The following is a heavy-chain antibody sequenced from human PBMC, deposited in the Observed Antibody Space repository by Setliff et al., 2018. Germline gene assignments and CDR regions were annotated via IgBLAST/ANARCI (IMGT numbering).Heavy chain of an antibody. CDR3: ARLGYSDGFDI. D-gene: IGHD5-18*01. CDR2: VYCGDSDT. J-gene: IGHJ3*02. V-gene: IGHV5-51*01. CDR1: EYTFSDYW. Sequence: PGESLKISCKSSEYTFSDYWIGWVRQMPGKGLEWRGVVYCGDSDTRYSPSFQGQVTMSADRSIRSAYLQWGSLKASDTAMYYCARLGYSDGFDIWGQGTMVTVSS.